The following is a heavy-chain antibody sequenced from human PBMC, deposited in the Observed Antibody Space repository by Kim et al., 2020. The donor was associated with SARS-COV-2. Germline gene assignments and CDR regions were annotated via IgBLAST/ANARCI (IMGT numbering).Heavy chain of an antibody. CDR3: AKALEYSSSSSAYI. V-gene: IGHV3-23*01. Sequence: ADSVKGRFTISRDNSKNTLYLQMNSLRAEDTAVYYCAKALEYSSSSSAYIWGQGTIVTVSS. J-gene: IGHJ3*02. D-gene: IGHD6-6*01.